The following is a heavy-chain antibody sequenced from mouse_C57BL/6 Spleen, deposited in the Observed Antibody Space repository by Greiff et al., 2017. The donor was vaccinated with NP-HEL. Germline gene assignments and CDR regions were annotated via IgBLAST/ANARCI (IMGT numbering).Heavy chain of an antibody. D-gene: IGHD1-1*01. J-gene: IGHJ2*01. CDR3: ARHCYYGSRKVDYFDY. Sequence: EVHLVESGGGLVKPGGSLKLSCAASGFTFSSYTMSWVRQTPEKRLEWVATISGGGGNTYYPDSVKGRFTISRDNAKNTLYLQMSSLRSEDTALYYCARHCYYGSRKVDYFDYWGQGTTLTVSS. CDR2: ISGGGGNT. CDR1: GFTFSSYT. V-gene: IGHV5-9*01.